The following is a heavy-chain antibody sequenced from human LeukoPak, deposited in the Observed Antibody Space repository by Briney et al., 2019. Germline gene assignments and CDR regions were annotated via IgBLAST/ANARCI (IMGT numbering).Heavy chain of an antibody. CDR1: GYTFTSYD. J-gene: IGHJ4*02. CDR2: MNPNSGNT. D-gene: IGHD6-19*01. CDR3: ATTLGSGWKFDY. Sequence: GASVKVSCKASGYTFTSYDINWVRQATGQGLEWMGWMNPNSGNTGYAQKFQGRVTMTRNTSISTAYMELSSLRSEDTAVYYCATTLGSGWKFDYWGQGTLVTVSS. V-gene: IGHV1-8*01.